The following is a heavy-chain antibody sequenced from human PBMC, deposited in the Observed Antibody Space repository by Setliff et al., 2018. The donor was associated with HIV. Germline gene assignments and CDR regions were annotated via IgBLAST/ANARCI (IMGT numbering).Heavy chain of an antibody. D-gene: IGHD3-16*02. CDR2: IKQDGSQK. CDR1: GFTFSSSW. J-gene: IGHJ3*02. Sequence: GGSLRLSCAASGFTFSSSWMNWVRQAPGKGLEWVANIKQDGSQKYYVDSVKGRFTISRDNSQNTLYLQMNNVSAEDTALYYCAKQGLISSTYALDIWGQGTAVTVSS. CDR3: AKQGLISSTYALDI. V-gene: IGHV3-7*01.